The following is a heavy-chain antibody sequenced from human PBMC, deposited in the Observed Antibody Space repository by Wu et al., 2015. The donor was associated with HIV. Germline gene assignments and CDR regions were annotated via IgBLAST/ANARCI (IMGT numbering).Heavy chain of an antibody. V-gene: IGHV1-69*01. D-gene: IGHD2-2*01. CDR2: IIPIFGTA. Sequence: QVQLVQSGGEAKKPGSSVKVSCKASGGTFSSYAISWVRQAPGQGLEWMGGIIPIFGTANYAQKFQGRVTITADESTSTAYMELSSLRSEDTAVYYCARSRDIVVVPAAAPSSFDIWGQGTMVTVSS. J-gene: IGHJ3*02. CDR3: ARSRDIVVVPAAAPSSFDI. CDR1: GGTFSSYA.